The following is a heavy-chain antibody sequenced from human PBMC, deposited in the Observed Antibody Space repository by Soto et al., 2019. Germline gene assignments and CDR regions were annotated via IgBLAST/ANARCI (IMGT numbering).Heavy chain of an antibody. D-gene: IGHD7-27*01. J-gene: IGHJ4*02. CDR1: GFTFSNYA. CDR2: ISYDGRKE. Sequence: QVQLVESGGGVVQPGRSLRLSCAASGFTFSNYAIHWVRQAPGKGLEWVALISYDGRKEYYADSVNGRCTLSRDNSKNTGYLQMNSPRAEDTAVYYCARDPMNWGERFDYCGRGTLITVSS. CDR3: ARDPMNWGERFDY. V-gene: IGHV3-30*04.